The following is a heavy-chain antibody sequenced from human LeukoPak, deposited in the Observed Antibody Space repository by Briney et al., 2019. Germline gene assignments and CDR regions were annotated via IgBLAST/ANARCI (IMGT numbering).Heavy chain of an antibody. J-gene: IGHJ6*02. CDR3: ARGIYCSSTSCYTHSYYYYGMDV. D-gene: IGHD2-2*02. CDR1: GYTFTSYG. CDR2: ISAYNGNT. V-gene: IGHV1-18*01. Sequence: GASVKVSCKASGYTFTSYGISWVRQAPGQGLERMGWISAYNGNTNYAQKLQGRVTMTADTSTSTAYMELRSLRSDDTAVYYCARGIYCSSTSCYTHSYYYYGMDVWGQGTTVTVSS.